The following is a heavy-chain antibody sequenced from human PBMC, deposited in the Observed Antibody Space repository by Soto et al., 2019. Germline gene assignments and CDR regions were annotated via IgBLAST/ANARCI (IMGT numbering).Heavy chain of an antibody. J-gene: IGHJ4*02. CDR1: GGSISSYY. Sequence: SVTLSLTCAVYGGSISSYYWSWIRQPPGKGLEWIGYIYYSGSTNYNPSLKSRVTISVDTSKNQFSLKLSSVTAADTAVYYCARAGLGYDPIDYWGQGTLVTVSS. D-gene: IGHD2-15*01. CDR3: ARAGLGYDPIDY. V-gene: IGHV4-59*01. CDR2: IYYSGST.